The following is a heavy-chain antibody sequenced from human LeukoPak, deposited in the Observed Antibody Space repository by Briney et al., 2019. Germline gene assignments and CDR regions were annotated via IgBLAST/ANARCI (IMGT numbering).Heavy chain of an antibody. CDR1: GFSFSNCW. V-gene: IGHV3-7*01. D-gene: IGHD3-10*01. CDR3: VSAIRGSPIDY. J-gene: IGHJ4*02. CDR2: IKTDGSET. Sequence: PGGSLRLSCAASGFSFSNCWTGWVRQAPGKGLACVANIKTDGSETYYVDSVKGRFTISRDNAKNSLFLQMNSLRAEDTAIYYCVSAIRGSPIDYWGQGTLVSVPS.